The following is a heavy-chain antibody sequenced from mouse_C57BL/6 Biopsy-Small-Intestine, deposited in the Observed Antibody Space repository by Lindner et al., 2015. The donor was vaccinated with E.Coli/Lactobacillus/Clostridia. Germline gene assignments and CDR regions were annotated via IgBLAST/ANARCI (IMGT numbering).Heavy chain of an antibody. CDR3: ARAYSTGSSSYYYYGMDV. J-gene: IGHJ1*01. CDR1: GGVFSSYE. D-gene: IGHD2-4*01. CDR2: IIPVVPII. Sequence: SVKVSCKATGGVFSSYEISWVRQAPGRGPEWVAKIIPVVPIITVAQKFQGRVTLTADNPATTVYMELSSLEHDDTAIYYCARAYSTGSSSYYYYGMDVWGQGTTVTVSS. V-gene: IGHV1-63*02.